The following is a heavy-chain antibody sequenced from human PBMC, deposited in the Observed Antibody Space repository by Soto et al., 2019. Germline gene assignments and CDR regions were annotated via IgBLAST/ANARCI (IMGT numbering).Heavy chain of an antibody. CDR2: IWYDGSKN. V-gene: IGHV3-33*01. Sequence: LRLSCSASGFTFSISGMHWVRQAPGKCLEWVSVIWYDGSKNHYADSVKGRFSISRDNSRNTLYLQMNSLRAEDTAVYYCARAAYCTSSGQCQLHYGVDVWGQGPTVNVS. CDR3: ARAAYCTSSGQCQLHYGVDV. J-gene: IGHJ6*02. CDR1: GFTFSISG. D-gene: IGHD2-21*01.